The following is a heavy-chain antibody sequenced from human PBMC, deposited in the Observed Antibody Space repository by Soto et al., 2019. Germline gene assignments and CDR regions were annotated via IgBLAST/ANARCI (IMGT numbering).Heavy chain of an antibody. D-gene: IGHD4-17*01. CDR1: GLTFGTSGVG. CDR2: IYWNDDQ. J-gene: IGHJ3*02. CDR3: ASMTTVATAAFDI. V-gene: IGHV2-5*01. Sequence: QITLKESGPTLVKPTQTLTLTCNASGLTFGTSGVGVGWIRQPTGKALEWLALIYWNDDQRYSPSLKSSLTITKDTSKNQVVLTMTNVDPVDTATYYCASMTTVATAAFDIWGQGIMVTV.